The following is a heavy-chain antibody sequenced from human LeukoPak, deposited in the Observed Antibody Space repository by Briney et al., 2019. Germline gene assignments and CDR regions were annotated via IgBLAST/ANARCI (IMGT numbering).Heavy chain of an antibody. V-gene: IGHV3-7*05. J-gene: IGHJ4*02. D-gene: IGHD3-10*01. CDR3: ARDELNE. CDR1: LFTFSSYW. Sequence: GGSLRLSCAPPLFTFSSYWMSWVRAAPGKGLEWVANIKQDGSEKYYVDSVKGRFTISRDNAKNSLYLQMNSLRAEDTAVYYCARDELNEWGQGTLVTVA. CDR2: IKQDGSEK.